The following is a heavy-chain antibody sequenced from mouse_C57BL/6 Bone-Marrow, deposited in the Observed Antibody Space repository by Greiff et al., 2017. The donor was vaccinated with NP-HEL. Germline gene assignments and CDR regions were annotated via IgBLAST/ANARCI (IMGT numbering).Heavy chain of an antibody. J-gene: IGHJ3*01. V-gene: IGHV1-74*01. CDR2: IHPSDSDT. D-gene: IGHD1-1*01. CDR1: GYTFTSYW. Sequence: VQLQQPGAELVKPGASVKVSCKASGYTFTSYWMHWVKQRPGQGLEWIGRIHPSDSDTNYNQKFKGKATLTVDTSSSTAYMQLSSLTSEDSAVYYCAIITTVPPPFAYWGQGTLVTVSA. CDR3: AIITTVPPPFAY.